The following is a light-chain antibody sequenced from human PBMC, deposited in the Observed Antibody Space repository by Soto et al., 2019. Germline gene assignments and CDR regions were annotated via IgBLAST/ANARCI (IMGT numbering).Light chain of an antibody. CDR3: QQYNSYSWT. CDR1: QSISSR. V-gene: IGKV1-5*03. CDR2: KAS. Sequence: DIQMTQSPSTLSSSVGDRVTITCRASQSISSRLAWYQQKQGKAPKLLIYKASSFESGVPSRFSGSGSGTEFTLTISSLQPDDFAAYYCQQYNSYSWTFGQGTKVEIK. J-gene: IGKJ1*01.